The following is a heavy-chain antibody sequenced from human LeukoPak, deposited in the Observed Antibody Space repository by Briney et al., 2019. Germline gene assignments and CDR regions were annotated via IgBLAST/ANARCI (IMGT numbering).Heavy chain of an antibody. Sequence: PGGSLRLSCAASRFTFSSYAMSWVRQAPGKGLEWVSAISGSGGSTYYADSVKGRFTISRDNSKNTLYLQMNSLRAEDTAVYYCANKRGWSLHFDYWGQGTLVTVSS. D-gene: IGHD6-19*01. J-gene: IGHJ4*02. CDR3: ANKRGWSLHFDY. V-gene: IGHV3-23*01. CDR2: ISGSGGST. CDR1: RFTFSSYA.